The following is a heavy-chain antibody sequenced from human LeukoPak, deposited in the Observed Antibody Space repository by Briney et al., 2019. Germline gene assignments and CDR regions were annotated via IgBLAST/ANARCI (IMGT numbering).Heavy chain of an antibody. CDR1: GYTFTGYY. Sequence: ASVKVSCKASGYTFTGYYMHWVRQAPGHGLEWMGWIDPNSGGTNYAQKFQGRVTMTRDTSLGTAYMELSRLRSDDTAVYYCARERGGYCTNGVCPAFDYWGQGTLVTVSS. CDR3: ARERGGYCTNGVCPAFDY. CDR2: IDPNSGGT. D-gene: IGHD2-8*01. V-gene: IGHV1-2*02. J-gene: IGHJ4*02.